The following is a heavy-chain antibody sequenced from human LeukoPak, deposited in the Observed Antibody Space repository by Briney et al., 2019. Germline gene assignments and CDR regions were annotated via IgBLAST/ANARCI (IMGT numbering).Heavy chain of an antibody. J-gene: IGHJ4*02. CDR2: ISYDGSNK. V-gene: IGHV3-30-3*01. Sequence: PGRSLRLSCAASGFIFSSYAMHWVRQAPGKGLEWVAVISYDGSNKYYADSVKGRFTISRDNSKNTLYPQMNSLRAEDTAVYYCAREGGVVVVIFDYWGQGTLVTVSS. CDR1: GFIFSSYA. D-gene: IGHD3-22*01. CDR3: AREGGVVVVIFDY.